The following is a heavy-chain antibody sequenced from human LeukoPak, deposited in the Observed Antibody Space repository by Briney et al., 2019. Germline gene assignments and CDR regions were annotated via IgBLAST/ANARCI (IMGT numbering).Heavy chain of an antibody. Sequence: GRSLRLYCAASGFTFSSYAMHWVRQAPGKGLEWVAVISYDGNNKYYADSVKGRFTISRDNSKNTLYLQMNSLRAEDTAVYYCARDRVQLWNYGMDVWGQGTTVTVSS. CDR3: ARDRVQLWNYGMDV. CDR1: GFTFSSYA. D-gene: IGHD5-18*01. V-gene: IGHV3-30-3*01. CDR2: ISYDGNNK. J-gene: IGHJ6*02.